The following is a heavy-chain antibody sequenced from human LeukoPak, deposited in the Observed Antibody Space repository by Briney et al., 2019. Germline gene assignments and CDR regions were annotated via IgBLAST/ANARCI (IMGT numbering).Heavy chain of an antibody. CDR1: GGSISSSNW. V-gene: IGHV4-4*02. D-gene: IGHD3-22*01. CDR3: ARGDASGYPDY. J-gene: IGHJ4*02. CDR2: IYQSGRT. Sequence: SETLSLTCAVSGGSISSSNWWSWVRQSPGKGLEWIGEIYQSGRTNYKPSLKSRVTISVDKSKNQLSLKLISVTAADTAVYYCARGDASGYPDYWGQGTLVTASP.